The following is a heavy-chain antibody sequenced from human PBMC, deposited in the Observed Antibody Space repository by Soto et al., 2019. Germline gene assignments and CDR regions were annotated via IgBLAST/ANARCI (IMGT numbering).Heavy chain of an antibody. CDR3: ASQGSGSYYSYYYGMDV. CDR2: IDHSDSYT. Sequence: GESLKISCKGSGYSFTSYWISWVRQMPGKGLEWMGRIDHSDSYTNYSPSFQGHVTISADKSISTAYLQWSSLKASDTAMYYCASQGSGSYYSYYYGMDVWGQGTTVTVSS. CDR1: GYSFTSYW. D-gene: IGHD1-26*01. V-gene: IGHV5-10-1*01. J-gene: IGHJ6*02.